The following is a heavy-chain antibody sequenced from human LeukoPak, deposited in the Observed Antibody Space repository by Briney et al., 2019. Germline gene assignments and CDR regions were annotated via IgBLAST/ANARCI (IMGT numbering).Heavy chain of an antibody. CDR3: TYNWNYGYFDY. V-gene: IGHV3-15*01. D-gene: IGHD1-7*01. Sequence: GGSLRLSCAASGFTFNNSWMSWVRQAPGKGLEWVGRIKSKTDGGTTDYPAPVKGRFTISRDDSKSTLYLQMDSLKTEDTAVYYCTYNWNYGYFDYWGQGTLVTVSS. CDR2: IKSKTDGGTT. J-gene: IGHJ4*02. CDR1: GFTFNNSW.